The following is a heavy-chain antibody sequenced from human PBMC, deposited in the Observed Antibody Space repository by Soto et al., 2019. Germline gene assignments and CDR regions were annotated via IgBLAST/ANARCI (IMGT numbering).Heavy chain of an antibody. V-gene: IGHV3-53*01. D-gene: IGHD4-17*01. CDR3: ATCHLREHAYDI. J-gene: IGHJ3*02. Sequence: DVQLVESGGGLVQPGGSLRLSCAASGLTVSGKKYLAWVRQAPGKGLEWVSALYDIDGTYYADSVKGRFTTSGDSSKTIVYLQMNSLRPEDTAVYYCATCHLREHAYDICGQGTAVTVSS. CDR1: GLTVSGKKY. CDR2: LYDIDGT.